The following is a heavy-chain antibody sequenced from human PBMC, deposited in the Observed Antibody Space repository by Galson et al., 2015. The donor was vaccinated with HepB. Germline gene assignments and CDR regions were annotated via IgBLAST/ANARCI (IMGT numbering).Heavy chain of an antibody. J-gene: IGHJ3*02. CDR2: IYYSGST. V-gene: IGHV4-59*01. Sequence: ETLSLTCTVSGGSISSYYWSWIRQPPGKGLEWIGYIYYSGSTNYNPSLKSRVTISVDTSKNQFSLKLSSVTAADTAVYYCATWGVPAALDAFDIWGQGTMVTVSS. CDR1: GGSISSYY. CDR3: ATWGVPAALDAFDI. D-gene: IGHD2-2*01.